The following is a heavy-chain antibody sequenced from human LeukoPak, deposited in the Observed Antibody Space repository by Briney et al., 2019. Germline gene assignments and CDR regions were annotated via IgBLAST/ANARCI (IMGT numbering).Heavy chain of an antibody. J-gene: IGHJ4*02. V-gene: IGHV3-48*04. CDR3: ARDHNYAFDN. CDR1: GFPFIDYS. CDR2: IGIDSGNT. Sequence: GGSLRLSCAASGFPFIDYSMNWVRQAPGKGLEWISYIGIDSGNTKYADSVKGRFTISGDSAENSLYLQMNSLRVEDTAVYYCARDHNYAFDNRGQGTLVTVSS. D-gene: IGHD1-1*01.